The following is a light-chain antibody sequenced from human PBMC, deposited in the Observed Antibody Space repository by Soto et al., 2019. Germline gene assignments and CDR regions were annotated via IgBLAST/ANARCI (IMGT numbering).Light chain of an antibody. CDR1: QSVSTN. Sequence: EIVMTQSPATLSVSPGERATLSCRASQSVSTNLAWYPQKPGQAPRLLIYGASTRATGIPARFSGSGSGTEFTHTISSLQSDDSAVHYCQQYTNRPPWTFRQGTKV. CDR3: QQYTNRPPWT. V-gene: IGKV3-15*01. CDR2: GAS. J-gene: IGKJ1*01.